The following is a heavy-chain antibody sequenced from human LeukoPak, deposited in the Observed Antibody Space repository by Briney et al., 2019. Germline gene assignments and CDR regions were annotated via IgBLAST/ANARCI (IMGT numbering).Heavy chain of an antibody. V-gene: IGHV3-30*02. CDR2: IRYDGSNK. Sequence: PGGSLRLSCAASGFTFSSYGMHWVRQAPGKGLEWVAFIRYDGSNKYYADSVKGRFTIPRDNSKNTLYLQMNSLRAEDTAVYYCAKPYGSGSYSPDGYFDYWGQGTLVTVSS. D-gene: IGHD3-10*01. CDR3: AKPYGSGSYSPDGYFDY. J-gene: IGHJ4*02. CDR1: GFTFSSYG.